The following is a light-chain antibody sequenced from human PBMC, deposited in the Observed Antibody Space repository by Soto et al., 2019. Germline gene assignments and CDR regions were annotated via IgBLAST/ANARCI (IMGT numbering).Light chain of an antibody. CDR2: DVA. V-gene: IGLV2-14*03. Sequence: QSVLTQPASVSGSPGQSITISCTGNSSDVGAYNFVSWYQHYPDKAPKVVFYDVANRPSGVSYRFPASKSGNTASLTISGLQAEDEADYYCMSFTSSNTYVFGTGTKVTVL. CDR3: MSFTSSNTYV. CDR1: SSDVGAYNF. J-gene: IGLJ1*01.